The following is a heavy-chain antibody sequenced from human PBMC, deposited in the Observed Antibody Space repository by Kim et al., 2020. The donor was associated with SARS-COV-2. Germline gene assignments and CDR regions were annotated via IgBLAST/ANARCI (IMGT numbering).Heavy chain of an antibody. CDR2: ISWNSGSI. D-gene: IGHD3-10*01. V-gene: IGHV3-9*01. CDR1: GFTFDDYA. Sequence: GGSLRLSCAASGFTFDDYAMHWVRQAPGKGLEWVSGISWNSGSIGYADSVKGRFTISRDNAKNSLYLQMNSLRAEDTALYYCAKDYFTMVRGPAFDIWG. J-gene: IGHJ3*02. CDR3: AKDYFTMVRGPAFDI.